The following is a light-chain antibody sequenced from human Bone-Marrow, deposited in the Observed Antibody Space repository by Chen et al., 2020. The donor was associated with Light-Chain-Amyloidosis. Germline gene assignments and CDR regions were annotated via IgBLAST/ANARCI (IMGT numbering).Light chain of an antibody. Sequence: SYVLTQPPPVSVAPGQMARITCGGDNIGRKSVHWYQQKSGQAPVLVVQDDSDRPSGIPERFSGSNSGNTATLTISRVEAGDEADYYCQVWDVNSAHVVFGGGTKLTVL. CDR1: NIGRKS. CDR3: QVWDVNSAHVV. CDR2: DDS. V-gene: IGLV3-21*02. J-gene: IGLJ2*01.